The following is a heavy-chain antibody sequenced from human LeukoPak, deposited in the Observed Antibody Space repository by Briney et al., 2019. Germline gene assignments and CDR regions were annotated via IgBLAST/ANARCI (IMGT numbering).Heavy chain of an antibody. D-gene: IGHD6-19*01. CDR2: ISSSGSTI. J-gene: IGHJ4*02. V-gene: IGHV3-11*01. CDR3: ARASWVSSADAVR. Sequence: PGGSLRLSCAASGFTFSDYYMSWIRQAPGKGLEWVSYISSSGSTIYYADSVKGRFTISRDNAKNSLYLQMNSLRAEDTAVYYCARASWVSSADAVRWGQGTVVTVSS. CDR1: GFTFSDYY.